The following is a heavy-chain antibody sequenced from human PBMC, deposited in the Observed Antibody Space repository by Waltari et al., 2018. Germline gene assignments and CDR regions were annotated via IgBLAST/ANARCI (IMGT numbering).Heavy chain of an antibody. CDR3: VKGGGNFHS. V-gene: IGHV3-7*03. CDR1: GLRFSNSW. D-gene: IGHD1-1*01. Sequence: EVQLVESGGGLVQPGESLRLSCVASGLRFSNSWMSWVRQATGKGLEWVANIKEDGSQRYYVDSVNGRFTISRDNAKNSLYLQMNSLRVEDTAVFYCVKGGGNFHSWGQGTLVTVS. J-gene: IGHJ4*02. CDR2: IKEDGSQR.